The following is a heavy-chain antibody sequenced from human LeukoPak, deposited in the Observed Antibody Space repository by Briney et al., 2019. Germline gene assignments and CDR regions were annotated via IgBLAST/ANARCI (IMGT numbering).Heavy chain of an antibody. CDR3: ARASYNWNFYYFDY. CDR1: GSTFDDYA. Sequence: PGRSLRLSCAASGSTFDDYAMHWVRQAPGKGLEWVSGISWNSGTIGYADSVKGRFTISRDNAKNSLYLQKNSLRAEDTAVYYCARASYNWNFYYFDYWGQGTLVTVSS. J-gene: IGHJ4*02. D-gene: IGHD1-7*01. V-gene: IGHV3-9*01. CDR2: ISWNSGTI.